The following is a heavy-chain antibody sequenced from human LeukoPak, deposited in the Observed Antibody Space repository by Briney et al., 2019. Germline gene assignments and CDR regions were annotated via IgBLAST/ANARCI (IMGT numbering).Heavy chain of an antibody. J-gene: IGHJ4*02. V-gene: IGHV4-39*01. Sequence: SETLSLTCTVSGGSISSSSYYWGWIRQPPGKGLEWIGSIYYSGSTYYNPSLKSRVTISVDTSKNQFSLKLSSVTAADTAVYYCARQYHDDFDYWGQGTLVTVSS. CDR3: ARQYHDDFDY. CDR2: IYYSGST. CDR1: GGSISSSSYY. D-gene: IGHD3-3*01.